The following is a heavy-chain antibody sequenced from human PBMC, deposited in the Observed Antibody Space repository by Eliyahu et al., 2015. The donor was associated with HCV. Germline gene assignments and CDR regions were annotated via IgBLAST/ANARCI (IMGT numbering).Heavy chain of an antibody. J-gene: IGHJ4*02. CDR3: ARDAITHFDY. V-gene: IGHV3-48*01. D-gene: IGHD1-14*01. Sequence: EVQLVESGGGLVQPGGSLRLSCAASGFTFSXYSMTWVRQAPGKGLEWVSYISSSSSTIYYADSVKGRFTISRDNAKNSLYLQMNSLRAEDTAVYYCARDAITHFDYWGQGTLVTVSS. CDR1: GFTFSXYS. CDR2: ISSSSSTI.